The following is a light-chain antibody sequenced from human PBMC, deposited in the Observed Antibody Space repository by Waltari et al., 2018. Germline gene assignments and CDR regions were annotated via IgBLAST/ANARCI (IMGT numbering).Light chain of an antibody. V-gene: IGLV2-14*01. J-gene: IGLJ2*01. CDR2: EVK. Sequence: QSALTQPASVSGSPGQSITISCTGSSSAFGSQGYVCGYRKDAGKAPKPLISEVKKRPSGVSNRFSGSKSGNTASLTISGLQTEDEADYYCSSYGGVNTLGVLFGGGSKLTV. CDR3: SSYGGVNTLGVL. CDR1: SSAFGSQGY.